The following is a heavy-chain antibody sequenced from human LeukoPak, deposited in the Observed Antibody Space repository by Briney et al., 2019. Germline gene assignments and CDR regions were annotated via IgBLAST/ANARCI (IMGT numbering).Heavy chain of an antibody. V-gene: IGHV4-38-2*02. CDR2: IYRSGIT. CDR3: TRDRNGGDYYYMDV. CDR1: GYSISDGYY. J-gene: IGHJ6*03. Sequence: SETLSLTCSVSGYSISDGYYWGWSRPPLGKGLEWIGIIYRSGITYYNPSLEGRVTISVDTSKNQFSLKLRSATAADTAVYYCTRDRNGGDYYYMDVWGKGTTVTVSS. D-gene: IGHD2-8*01.